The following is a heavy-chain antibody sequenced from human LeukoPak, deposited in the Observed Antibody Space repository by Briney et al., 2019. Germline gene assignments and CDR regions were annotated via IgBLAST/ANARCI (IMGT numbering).Heavy chain of an antibody. CDR3: TRDSALLGVAFDL. J-gene: IGHJ3*01. V-gene: IGHV3-64D*06. D-gene: IGHD2-15*01. Sequence: GGSLRLSCSASGFPFNTYAIHWVRQAPGKGLEYVAGISSNGDNTDFADSAKGRFTISRDNSKSTLFLQMNSLRAEDAAVYFCTRDSALLGVAFDLWGQGTVVTVSS. CDR2: ISSNGDNT. CDR1: GFPFNTYA.